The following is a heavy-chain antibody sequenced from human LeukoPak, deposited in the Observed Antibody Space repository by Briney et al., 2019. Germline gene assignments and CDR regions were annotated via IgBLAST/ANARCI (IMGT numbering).Heavy chain of an antibody. J-gene: IGHJ6*02. V-gene: IGHV4-31*03. D-gene: IGHD3-16*01. CDR1: GGSISSGGYY. CDR3: ARVGGDSSSGMDV. Sequence: NRSETLSLTFTVSGGSISSGGYYWSWIRQHPGKGLEWVGYIYYSGSTYYNPSLKSRVTISVDTSKNQFSLKLSSVTAADTAVYYCARVGGDSSSGMDVWGQGTTVTVSS. CDR2: IYYSGST.